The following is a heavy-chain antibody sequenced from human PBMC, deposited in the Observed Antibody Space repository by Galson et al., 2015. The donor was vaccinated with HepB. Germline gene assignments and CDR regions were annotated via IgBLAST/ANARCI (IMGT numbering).Heavy chain of an antibody. Sequence: LSLTCGVSGASISSGNWWSWVRQSPGKGLEWIGEVNHSGSTNYNPSLKSRVIISVDKSKNQFSLKLSSVTAADTAVYYCARDDCNTFDCYKGSAFDIWGQGTVVYVSS. CDR2: VNHSGST. D-gene: IGHD2-21*02. CDR1: GASISSGNW. J-gene: IGHJ3*02. CDR3: ARDDCNTFDCYKGSAFDI. V-gene: IGHV4-4*02.